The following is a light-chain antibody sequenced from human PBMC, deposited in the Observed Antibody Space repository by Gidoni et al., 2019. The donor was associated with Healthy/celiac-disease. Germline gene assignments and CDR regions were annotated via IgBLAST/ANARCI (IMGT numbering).Light chain of an antibody. J-gene: IGKJ1*01. V-gene: IGKV3D-7*01. CDR3: QQDYNLPPT. Sequence: EIVMTQSPATLSLSPGERATLSCRASQSVSSSYLSWYQQKPGQAPRLLIYGASTRATGIPARFSGSGSETDFTLTISGLQPEDFAVYYCQQDYNLPPTFGQGTKVEIK. CDR2: GAS. CDR1: QSVSSSY.